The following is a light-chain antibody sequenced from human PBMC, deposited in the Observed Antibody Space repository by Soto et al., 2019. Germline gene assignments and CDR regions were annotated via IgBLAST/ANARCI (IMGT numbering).Light chain of an antibody. CDR1: QTISSW. J-gene: IGKJ3*01. V-gene: IGKV1-5*01. Sequence: DIQMTQSPSTLSGSVGDRVTITCRASQTISSWLAWYQQRPGKAPKLLIYSASTLQTGVPSRFSGSGSGTDLTLTISSLQPEDFATYYCQQSYNGPFTFGPGTTVDIK. CDR2: SAS. CDR3: QQSYNGPFT.